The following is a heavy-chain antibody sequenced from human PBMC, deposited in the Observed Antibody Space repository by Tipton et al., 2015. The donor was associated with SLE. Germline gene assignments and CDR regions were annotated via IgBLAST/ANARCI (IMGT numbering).Heavy chain of an antibody. CDR2: IYYSGST. CDR1: GGSISSGDYY. V-gene: IGHV4-30-4*01. Sequence: TLSLTCTVSGGSISSGDYYWSWIRQPPGKGLEWIGYIYYSGSTYYNPSLKSRVTISVDTSKNQFSLKLSSVTAADTAVYYCARGIRSEAFDIWGQGTMVTVSS. CDR3: ARGIRSEAFDI. J-gene: IGHJ3*02.